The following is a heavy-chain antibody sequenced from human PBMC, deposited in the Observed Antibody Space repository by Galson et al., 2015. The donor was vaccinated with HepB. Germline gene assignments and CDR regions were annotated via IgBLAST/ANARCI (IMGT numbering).Heavy chain of an antibody. V-gene: IGHV1-2*06. D-gene: IGHD6-13*01. CDR1: GYSFTGYN. CDR3: AREGEQDLARYPYYYYAMDV. CDR2: LNPDTGGT. Sequence: SVKVSCKASGYSFTGYNMHWVRQAPGQGLEWMGRLNPDTGGTNYAQKFQGRVTVTRDTSISTAYMDLNSLRSDDTAVHFCAREGEQDLARYPYYYYAMDVWGQGTTVTVSS. J-gene: IGHJ6*02.